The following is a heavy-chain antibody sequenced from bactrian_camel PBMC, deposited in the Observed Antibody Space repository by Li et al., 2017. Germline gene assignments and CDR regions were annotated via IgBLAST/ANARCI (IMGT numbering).Heavy chain of an antibody. J-gene: IGHJ4*01. CDR1: GFTNNIGY. CDR2: IGDDGVT. Sequence: HVQLVESGGGSAQAGGSLRLSCAASGFTNNIGYMGWFRQAPGKEREGVASIGDDGVTTHADSVKGRFTISKDYAKNTVYLQMNSLKPEDTAMYYCKTDCLTWDYGAPTGPTRVPYWGQGTQVTVS. CDR3: KTDCLTWDYGAPTGPTRVPY. D-gene: IGHD3*01. V-gene: IGHV3S53*01.